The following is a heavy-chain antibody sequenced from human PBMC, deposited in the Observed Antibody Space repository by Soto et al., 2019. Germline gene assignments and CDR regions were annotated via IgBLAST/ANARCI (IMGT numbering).Heavy chain of an antibody. CDR2: IFHDGTT. V-gene: IGHV4-31*03. D-gene: IGHD6-13*01. J-gene: IGHJ5*02. CDR1: GGSISGVGYY. CDR3: ARAWTAAAGWANWFDL. Sequence: QLQLQESGPGLVEPSQTLSLTCTVSGGSISGVGYYWSWIRQNPGKGLEWIGYIFHDGTTYYNPSRKSRLTISVDTSKTQFSLKLNSVTAADTAVYYFARAWTAAAGWANWFDLWGQGTLVTVSS.